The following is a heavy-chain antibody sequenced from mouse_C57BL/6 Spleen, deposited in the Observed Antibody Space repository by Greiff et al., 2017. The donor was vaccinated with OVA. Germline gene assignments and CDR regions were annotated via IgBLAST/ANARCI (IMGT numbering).Heavy chain of an antibody. CDR2: IYPGDGDT. J-gene: IGHJ2*01. V-gene: IGHV1-82*01. Sequence: VQLQQSGPELVKPGASVKISCKASGYAFSSSWMNWVKQRPGKGLEWIGRIYPGDGDTNYNGKFKGKATLTADKSSSTAYMQLSSLTSEDSAVYFCARSSLFITTVDYWGQGTTLTVSS. CDR3: ARSSLFITTVDY. CDR1: GYAFSSSW. D-gene: IGHD1-1*01.